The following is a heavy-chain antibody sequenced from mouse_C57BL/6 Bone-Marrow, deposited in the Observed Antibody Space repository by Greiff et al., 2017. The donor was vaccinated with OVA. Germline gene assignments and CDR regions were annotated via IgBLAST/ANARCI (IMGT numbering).Heavy chain of an antibody. V-gene: IGHV1-15*01. D-gene: IGHD2-5*01. CDR3: TRGYSNYYAMDY. CDR1: GYTFTDYA. CDR2: IDPETGGT. Sequence: VQLQESGAELVRPGASVTLSCKASGYTFTDYAMHWVKQTPVHGLEWIGAIDPETGGTAYNQKFKGKAILTADKYSSTAYMELRSLTSEDSAVYYCTRGYSNYYAMDYWGQGTSVTVSS. J-gene: IGHJ4*01.